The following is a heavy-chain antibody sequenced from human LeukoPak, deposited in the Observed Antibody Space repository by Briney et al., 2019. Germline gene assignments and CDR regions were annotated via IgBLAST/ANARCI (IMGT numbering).Heavy chain of an antibody. V-gene: IGHV5-51*01. CDR3: ARQMTDQSSGYDSIDY. D-gene: IGHD5-12*01. J-gene: IGHJ4*02. CDR2: IYPGDSDT. CDR1: GYSFTNYW. Sequence: PGESLKISCKGSGYSFTNYWIAWVRQMPGKGLEWMGIIYPGDSDTRYSPSFQGQVTISADKSITTAYLQWTSLKASDTAMYYCARQMTDQSSGYDSIDYWGQGTLAIVSS.